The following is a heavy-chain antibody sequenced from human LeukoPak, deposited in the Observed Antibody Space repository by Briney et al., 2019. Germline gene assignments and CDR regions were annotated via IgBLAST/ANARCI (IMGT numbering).Heavy chain of an antibody. Sequence: GGSLRLSCAAPGFTFTSYAMYWVRQAPGKGLEWVSAISGSGGSTYYADSVKGRFTISRDNSKSTLFLQMNCLRAEDTAVYYCAKSGGSGGFYYFDYWGQGTLVTVSS. CDR1: GFTFTSYA. D-gene: IGHD3-10*01. CDR2: ISGSGGST. CDR3: AKSGGSGGFYYFDY. V-gene: IGHV3-23*01. J-gene: IGHJ4*02.